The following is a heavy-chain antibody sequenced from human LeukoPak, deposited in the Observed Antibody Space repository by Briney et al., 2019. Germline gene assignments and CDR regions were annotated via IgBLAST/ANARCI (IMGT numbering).Heavy chain of an antibody. CDR3: ARDLEIYDAFDI. D-gene: IGHD5-12*01. Sequence: PSETLSLTCTVSGGSISSYYWSWIRQPPGKGLEWIGYIYYSGSTNYNPSLKSRVTISVDTSKNQFSLKLSSVTAADTAVYYCARDLEIYDAFDIWGQGTMVTVSS. CDR1: GGSISSYY. CDR2: IYYSGST. J-gene: IGHJ3*02. V-gene: IGHV4-59*01.